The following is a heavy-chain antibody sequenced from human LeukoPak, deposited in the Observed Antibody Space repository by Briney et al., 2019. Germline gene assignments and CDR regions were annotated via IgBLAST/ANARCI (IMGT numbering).Heavy chain of an antibody. CDR1: GGSFSGYY. J-gene: IGHJ3*02. D-gene: IGHD6-19*01. Sequence: SETLSLTCAVYGGSFSGYYWSWIRQPPGKGLEWIGEINHSGSTNYNPSLKSRVTISVDTSKNQFSLKLSSVTAADTAVYYCARLGSGYSSGWNIDDAFDIWGQGTMVTVSS. CDR2: INHSGST. CDR3: ARLGSGYSSGWNIDDAFDI. V-gene: IGHV4-34*01.